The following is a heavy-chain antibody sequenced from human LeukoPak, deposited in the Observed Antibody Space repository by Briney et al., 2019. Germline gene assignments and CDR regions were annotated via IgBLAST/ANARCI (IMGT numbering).Heavy chain of an antibody. J-gene: IGHJ6*02. CDR3: ARGHYGLDV. Sequence: GGSLRLSCAASGFTFSDWYMSWIRQAPGKGLEWVSYIDMSGRTIYYADSVKGRFTISRDNARNSLYLQMSSLRAEDTAVYYCARGHYGLDVRGQGTTVTVSS. CDR2: IDMSGRTI. CDR1: GFTFSDWY. V-gene: IGHV3-11*01.